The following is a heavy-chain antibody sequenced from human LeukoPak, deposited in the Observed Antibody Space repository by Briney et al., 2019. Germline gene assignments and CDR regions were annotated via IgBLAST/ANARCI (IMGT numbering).Heavy chain of an antibody. CDR3: ARDQQLVYNWFDP. CDR1: GYTFTGYY. J-gene: IGHJ5*02. Sequence: ASVKVSCKASGYTFTGYYMHWVRQAPGQGLEWMGWISAYNGNTNYAQKLQGRVTMTTDTSTSTAYMELRSLRSDDTAVYYCARDQQLVYNWFDPWGQGTLVTVSS. V-gene: IGHV1-18*04. D-gene: IGHD6-13*01. CDR2: ISAYNGNT.